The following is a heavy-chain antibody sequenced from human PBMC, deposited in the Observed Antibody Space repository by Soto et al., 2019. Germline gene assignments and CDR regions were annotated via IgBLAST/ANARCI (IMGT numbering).Heavy chain of an antibody. D-gene: IGHD6-19*01. CDR2: IGNSSNTM. J-gene: IGHJ4*02. V-gene: IGHV3-48*02. Sequence: EVQPVESGGGLVQPGGSLRLSCAASGFSFSKYSMNWVRQAPGKGLEWVSYIGNSSNTMYYADSVKGRFTISRDNAKNSLYLQMNSLRDDDTAVYYCVGAGHSSHWGQGTLVTVSS. CDR3: VGAGHSSH. CDR1: GFSFSKYS.